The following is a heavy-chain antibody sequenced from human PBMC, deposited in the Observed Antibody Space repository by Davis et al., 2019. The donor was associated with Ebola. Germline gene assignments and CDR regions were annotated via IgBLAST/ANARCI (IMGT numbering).Heavy chain of an antibody. D-gene: IGHD1-14*01. CDR3: ARVGTIPPHYFFDY. Sequence: MPSETLSLTCSVSGGSISSSNYYWAWIRQPPGKGLEWIGSIYYSGSTYYNPSLKSRVTISVDTSKNQFSLKLSSVTAADTAVYYCARVGTIPPHYFFDYWGQGTLVTVSS. J-gene: IGHJ4*02. V-gene: IGHV4-39*01. CDR2: IYYSGST. CDR1: GGSISSSNYY.